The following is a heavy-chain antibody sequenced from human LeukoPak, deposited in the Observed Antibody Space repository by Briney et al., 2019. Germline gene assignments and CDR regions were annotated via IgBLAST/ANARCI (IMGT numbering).Heavy chain of an antibody. CDR1: GFTFSSYS. CDR3: ARGDYDSSKYYYYMDV. Sequence: GGSLRLSCAASGFTFSSYSMNWVRQAPGKGLEWVSSISSSSSYIYYADSVKGRFTISRDNAKNSLYLQMNSLRAEDTAAYYCARGDYDSSKYYYYMDVWGKGTTVTVSS. CDR2: ISSSSSYI. V-gene: IGHV3-21*01. J-gene: IGHJ6*03. D-gene: IGHD3-22*01.